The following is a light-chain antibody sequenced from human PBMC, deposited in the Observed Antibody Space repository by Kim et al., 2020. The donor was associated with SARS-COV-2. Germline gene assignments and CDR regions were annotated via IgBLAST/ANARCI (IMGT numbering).Light chain of an antibody. CDR3: QQYNNWTPYT. V-gene: IGKV3-15*01. CDR2: GAS. CDR1: QSVSSN. Sequence: VSPGERATLSCRASQSVSSNLDWYQQKPGQAPRLLIYGASTRATGIPARFSGSGSGTEFTLTISSLQSEDFAVYYCQQYNNWTPYTFGQGTKLEI. J-gene: IGKJ2*01.